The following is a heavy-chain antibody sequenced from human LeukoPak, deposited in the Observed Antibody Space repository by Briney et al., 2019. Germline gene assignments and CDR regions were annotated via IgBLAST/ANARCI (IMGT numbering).Heavy chain of an antibody. Sequence: GGSLRLSCAASGFAFSTYWMAWVRQAPGKGLDWVANIKHDGSEKYYVDSVKGRFTVSRDNAKNSVYLQMNSLRAEDTAVYYCAKEGYSRGYYSYYYMDVWGKGTTVTVSS. CDR2: IKHDGSEK. D-gene: IGHD6-13*01. V-gene: IGHV3-7*01. CDR1: GFAFSTYW. J-gene: IGHJ6*03. CDR3: AKEGYSRGYYSYYYMDV.